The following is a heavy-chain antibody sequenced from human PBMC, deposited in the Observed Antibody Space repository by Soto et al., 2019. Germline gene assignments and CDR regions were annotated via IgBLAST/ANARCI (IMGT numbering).Heavy chain of an antibody. CDR1: GYTFSNYG. CDR2: IIAYNGNT. D-gene: IGHD6-6*01. J-gene: IGHJ3*02. Sequence: QVQLVQSGAEVKKPGASVKVSCKASGYTFSNYGITWVRQAPGQGLEWMGRIIAYNGNTNYAQNLQGRVTMTTDTSTSTAYMXLRSLRSDXTAVXYXXXXPAYSTSFDVYDIWGQGTMVTVSS. CDR3: XXXPAYSTSFDVYDI. V-gene: IGHV1-18*01.